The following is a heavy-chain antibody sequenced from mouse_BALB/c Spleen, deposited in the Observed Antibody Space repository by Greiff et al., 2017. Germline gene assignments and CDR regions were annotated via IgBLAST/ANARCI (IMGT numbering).Heavy chain of an antibody. V-gene: IGHV5-17*02. CDR2: ISSGSSTI. CDR1: GFTFSSFG. CDR3: ARNPHYYGSSFYWYFDV. J-gene: IGHJ1*01. D-gene: IGHD1-1*01. Sequence: EVMLVESGGGLVQPGGSRKLSCAASGFTFSSFGMHWVRQAPEKGLEWVAYISSGSSTIYYADTVKGRFTISRDNPKNTLFLQMTSLRSEDTAMYYCARNPHYYGSSFYWYFDVWGAGTTVTVSS.